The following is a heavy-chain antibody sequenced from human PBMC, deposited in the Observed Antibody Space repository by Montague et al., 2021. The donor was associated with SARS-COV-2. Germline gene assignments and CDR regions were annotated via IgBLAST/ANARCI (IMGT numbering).Heavy chain of an antibody. V-gene: IGHV2-5*01. D-gene: IGHD3-9*01. CDR2: IYSNVEK. CDR3: AHLIRYYDIFTGIPFDY. Sequence: PALVKPTQTLTLTCTFSGFSLSTPNVGVGWIRQPPGKALEWVAVIYSNVEKRYSPSLRNRLTITKDTAKNQVVLSLTYVDPVDTATYYCAHLIRYYDIFTGIPFDYWGQGSQVTVSS. CDR1: GFSLSTPNVG. J-gene: IGHJ4*02.